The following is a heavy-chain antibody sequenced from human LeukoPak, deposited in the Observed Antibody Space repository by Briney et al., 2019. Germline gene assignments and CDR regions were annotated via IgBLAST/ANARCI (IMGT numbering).Heavy chain of an antibody. D-gene: IGHD5-24*01. CDR1: GYTFTSYD. J-gene: IGHJ6*03. CDR3: ARVQMATIFYYYYYMDV. CDR2: MNPNSGNT. V-gene: IGHV1-8*03. Sequence: ASVKVSCKASGYTFTSYDINWARQATGQGLEWMGWMNPNSGNTGYAQKFQGRVTITRNTSISTAYMELSSLRSEDTAVYYCARVQMATIFYYYYYMDVWGKGTTVTVSS.